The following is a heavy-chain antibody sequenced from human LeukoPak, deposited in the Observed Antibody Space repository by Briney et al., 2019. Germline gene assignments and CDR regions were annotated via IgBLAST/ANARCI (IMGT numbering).Heavy chain of an antibody. CDR2: INPNSGGT. D-gene: IGHD2-2*02. V-gene: IGHV1-2*06. CDR1: GYTFTGYY. Sequence: ASVKVSCKASGYTFTGYYMHWVRQAPGQGLEWMGRINPNSGGTNYAQKFQGRVTMTTDTSTSTAYMELRSLRSDDTAVYYCARVVGLYCSSTSCYTTQALYGMDVWGQGTTVTVSS. CDR3: ARVVGLYCSSTSCYTTQALYGMDV. J-gene: IGHJ6*02.